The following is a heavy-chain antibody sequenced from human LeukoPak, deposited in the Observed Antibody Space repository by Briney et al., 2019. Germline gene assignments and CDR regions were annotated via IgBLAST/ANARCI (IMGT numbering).Heavy chain of an antibody. CDR2: INPSGGST. V-gene: IGHV1-46*01. D-gene: IGHD6-13*01. CDR1: GYTFTSYY. J-gene: IGHJ4*02. CDR3: ASALKRGSAGTLIDY. Sequence: ASVKVSCKASGYTFTSYYMHWVRQAPGQGLEWMGIINPSGGSTSYAQKFQGRVTMTRDTSTSTAYMELSSLESEDTAVYYCASALKRGSAGTLIDYWGQGTLVTVSS.